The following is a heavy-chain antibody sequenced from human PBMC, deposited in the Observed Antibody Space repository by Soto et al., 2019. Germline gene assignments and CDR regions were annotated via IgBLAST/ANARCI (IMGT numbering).Heavy chain of an antibody. CDR2: FFYTGST. CDR3: ARSRDGYNLNPIDQ. Sequence: QVQLQVSGPGLVKPSATLSLSCTVSTGSTNSFYWSWIRQPPGKGLEWIGYFFYTGSTNHNPTLKSRVTISCDMSSSQFSLSLSSVTAADTAMYYCARSRDGYNLNPIDQWGQGLLVTVS. V-gene: IGHV4-59*01. CDR1: TGSTNSFY. D-gene: IGHD5-12*01. J-gene: IGHJ4*02.